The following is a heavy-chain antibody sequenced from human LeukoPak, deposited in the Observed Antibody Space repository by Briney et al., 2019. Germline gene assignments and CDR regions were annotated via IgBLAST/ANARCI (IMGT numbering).Heavy chain of an antibody. CDR3: ARDQTYDIPHLNPTGVDY. J-gene: IGHJ4*02. D-gene: IGHD3-9*01. Sequence: GRSLRLSCAASGFTFSSYGMHWVRQAPGKGLEWVAVIWYDGSNKYYADSVKGRFTISRDNSKNTLYLQMNSLRAEDTAVYYCARDQTYDIPHLNPTGVDYWGQGTLVTVSS. CDR1: GFTFSSYG. CDR2: IWYDGSNK. V-gene: IGHV3-33*01.